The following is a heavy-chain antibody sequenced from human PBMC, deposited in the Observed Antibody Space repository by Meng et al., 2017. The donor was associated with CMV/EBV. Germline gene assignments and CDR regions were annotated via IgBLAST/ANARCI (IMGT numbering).Heavy chain of an antibody. Sequence: LKVSGPTLVKPTQTLTLTCTLAGSSRSTSGVGVGWIRQPPGKAPEWLALIYWDDDKRYSPSLKSRLTITKDTSKNQVVLTMTNMDPVDTATYYCARIAAAGRFDYWGQGTLVTVSS. CDR3: ARIAAAGRFDY. V-gene: IGHV2-5*02. CDR2: IYWDDDK. J-gene: IGHJ4*02. D-gene: IGHD6-13*01. CDR1: GSSRSTSGVG.